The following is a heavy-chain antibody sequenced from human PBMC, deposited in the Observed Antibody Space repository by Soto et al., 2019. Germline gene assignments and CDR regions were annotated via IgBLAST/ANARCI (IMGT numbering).Heavy chain of an antibody. J-gene: IGHJ6*02. CDR2: IIPIFGTA. CDR1: GGTFSSSA. Sequence: SVKVSCKASGGTFSSSAINWVRQAPGQGLEWMGGIIPIFGTANYAQKLQGRVTITADESTSTAYMELSSLRSEDTAVYYCATEPGTLYWTKDDYYYYGMDVWGQGTTVTVSS. V-gene: IGHV1-69*13. D-gene: IGHD2-15*01. CDR3: ATEPGTLYWTKDDYYYYGMDV.